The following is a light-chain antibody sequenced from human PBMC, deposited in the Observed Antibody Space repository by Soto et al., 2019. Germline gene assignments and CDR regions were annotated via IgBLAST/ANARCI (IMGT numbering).Light chain of an antibody. CDR3: QQYGGSPIFT. CDR2: GAS. Sequence: EIVLTQSPGTLSLSPGERATLSCRASQSISNSYLAWYQQKPGQAPRLLIYGASSRATGIPDRFSGSGSGTDFTLTISRLEPEDFAVYYCQQYGGSPIFTFCPGTKVDIK. J-gene: IGKJ3*01. CDR1: QSISNSY. V-gene: IGKV3-20*01.